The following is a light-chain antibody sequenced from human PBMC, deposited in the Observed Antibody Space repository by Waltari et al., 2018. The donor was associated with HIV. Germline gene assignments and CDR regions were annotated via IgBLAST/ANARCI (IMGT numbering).Light chain of an antibody. CDR1: SSDVGGYNY. J-gene: IGLJ3*02. V-gene: IGLV2-11*01. CDR2: DVT. CDR3: CSYAGGYTLV. Sequence: QSALTQPRSVSGSPGQSVTISCTGTSSDVGGYNYASWYQQHPGKAPKLMIYDVTTRPSGVPDRFSGSKSGNTASLTISGLQAEDEADYFCCSYAGGYTLVFGGGTKLTVL.